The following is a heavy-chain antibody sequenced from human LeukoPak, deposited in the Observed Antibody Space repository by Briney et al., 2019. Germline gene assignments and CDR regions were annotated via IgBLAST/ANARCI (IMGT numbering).Heavy chain of an antibody. CDR3: AKGVTKYYYDSSGYRY. V-gene: IGHV4-31*03. J-gene: IGHJ4*02. D-gene: IGHD3-22*01. CDR2: IYYSGST. CDR1: GGSISSGGYY. Sequence: SETLSLTCTVSGGSISSGGYYWSWLRQHPGKGLEWIGYIYYSGSTYYNPSLKSRVTISVDTSKNQFSLKLSSVTAADTAVYYCAKGVTKYYYDSSGYRYWGQGTLVTVSS.